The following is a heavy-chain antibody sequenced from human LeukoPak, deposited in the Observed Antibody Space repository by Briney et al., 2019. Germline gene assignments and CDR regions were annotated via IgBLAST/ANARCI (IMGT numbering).Heavy chain of an antibody. CDR2: IYYSGST. Sequence: PSETLSLTCTVSGGSISSYYWSWIRQPPGKGLEWIGYIYYSGSTNYNPSLNSRVTISVDTSKNQFSLKLSSVTAADTAVYYCAISRATNTGGLDYWGQGTLVTVSS. V-gene: IGHV4-59*01. D-gene: IGHD3-16*01. CDR1: GGSISSYY. J-gene: IGHJ4*02. CDR3: AISRATNTGGLDY.